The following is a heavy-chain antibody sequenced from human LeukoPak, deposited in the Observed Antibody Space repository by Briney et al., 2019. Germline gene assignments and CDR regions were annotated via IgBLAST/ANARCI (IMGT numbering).Heavy chain of an antibody. Sequence: SETLSLTCAVSGGSFSGYYWSWIRQPPGKGLGWVWEINHSGSTNYNPSLKSRVVISVDKSKNQFYLKLSSVTAADTAVYYCARVKEAAGKGSWFDPWGQGTLVTVSS. CDR1: GGSFSGYY. CDR3: ARVKEAAGKGSWFDP. J-gene: IGHJ5*02. V-gene: IGHV4-34*01. D-gene: IGHD6-13*01. CDR2: INHSGST.